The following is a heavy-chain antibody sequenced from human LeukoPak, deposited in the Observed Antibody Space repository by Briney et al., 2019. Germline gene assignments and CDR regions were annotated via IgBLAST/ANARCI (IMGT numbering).Heavy chain of an antibody. Sequence: AAVKCSCKASGGTFSSYAISWVRQAPGQGLEWMGRIIPILGIANYAQKFQGRVTITADKSTRTAYMELSSLRSEDPAVYYCARSPIGDSYFVYWGGGSLVAVSS. CDR3: ARSPIGDSYFVY. V-gene: IGHV1-69*04. D-gene: IGHD4-17*01. CDR1: GGTFSSYA. J-gene: IGHJ4*02. CDR2: IIPILGIA.